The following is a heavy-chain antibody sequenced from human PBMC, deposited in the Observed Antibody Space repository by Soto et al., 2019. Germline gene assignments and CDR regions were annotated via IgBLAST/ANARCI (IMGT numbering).Heavy chain of an antibody. J-gene: IGHJ4*02. CDR1: GVSITSYY. CDR3: ACLYNWNGWSDY. CDR2: IYSSGIT. Sequence: QVQLQESGPGLVKPSETLSLPCTVSGVSITSYYWSWIRQPAGKGLEWIGRIYSSGITNYNTSLKSRVTMSLDTSKNQFSLKLSSVTAADTAVYYCACLYNWNGWSDYWGQGTLVTVSS. V-gene: IGHV4-4*07. D-gene: IGHD1-20*01.